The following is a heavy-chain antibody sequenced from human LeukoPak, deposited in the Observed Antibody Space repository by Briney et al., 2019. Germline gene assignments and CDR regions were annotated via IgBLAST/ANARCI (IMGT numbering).Heavy chain of an antibody. CDR3: ASSRYGGAFDI. J-gene: IGHJ3*02. CDR1: GFTFSSYW. V-gene: IGHV3-74*01. D-gene: IGHD3-16*01. Sequence: GGSLRLSCAASGFTFSSYWMHWVRQAPGKGLVWVSRISRDGSSTTYADSVKGRFTISRDNAKNTLYLQMNSLRAEDTAVYYCASSRYGGAFDIWGQGTMVTVSS. CDR2: ISRDGSST.